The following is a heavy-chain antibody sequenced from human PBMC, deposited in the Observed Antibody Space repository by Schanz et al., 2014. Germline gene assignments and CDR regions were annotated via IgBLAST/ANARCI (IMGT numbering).Heavy chain of an antibody. Sequence: QVHLAESGGGVVQPGRSLRLSCAASGFTFSSYGMHWVRQAPGRGLEWVALIWYDGSNKYYAESVKGRFTISRDNPKNTLYLQMNSLRAEDTAVDYCARDMTSMGESGFYYYGMDVWGQGTTATVSS. CDR1: GFTFSSYG. CDR2: IWYDGSNK. D-gene: IGHD1-26*01. J-gene: IGHJ6*02. CDR3: ARDMTSMGESGFYYYGMDV. V-gene: IGHV3-33*01.